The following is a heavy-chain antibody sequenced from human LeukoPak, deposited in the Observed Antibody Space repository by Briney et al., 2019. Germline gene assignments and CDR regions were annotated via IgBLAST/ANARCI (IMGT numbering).Heavy chain of an antibody. V-gene: IGHV4-39*07. CDR1: SGSISTSDYY. J-gene: IGHJ3*02. D-gene: IGHD3-22*01. CDR3: AKSNGYGLIDI. Sequence: SETLSLTCTVSSGSISTSDYYLRWVRQPPGKALEWTGNIFYSGSTYYSPSLKSRVTISLDTSRNQFSLKLNSVTAADTAVYYCAKSNGYGLIDIGGQGTMVTVSS. CDR2: IFYSGST.